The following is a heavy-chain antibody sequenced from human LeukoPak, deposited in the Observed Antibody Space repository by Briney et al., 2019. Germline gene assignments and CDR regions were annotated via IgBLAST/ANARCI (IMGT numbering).Heavy chain of an antibody. CDR1: GFTFSTYS. Sequence: AGGSLRLSCAASGFTFSTYSMNWVRQAPGKGLEWVSSISSSSSYIYYADSVKGRFTISRDNAKNSLYLQMNSLRAEDTAVYYCAKNYYGSGSYYNGLDCFDYWGQGTLVTVSS. V-gene: IGHV3-21*04. CDR2: ISSSSSYI. D-gene: IGHD3-10*01. J-gene: IGHJ4*02. CDR3: AKNYYGSGSYYNGLDCFDY.